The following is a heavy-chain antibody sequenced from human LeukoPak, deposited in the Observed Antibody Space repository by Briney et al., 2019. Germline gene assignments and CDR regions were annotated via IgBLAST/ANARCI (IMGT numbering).Heavy chain of an antibody. CDR3: AKLTTS. V-gene: IGHV3-23*01. CDR2: NVGGGVGT. Sequence: SGGSLRLSSAASGFTFSSTTMSRVPPAPGKGLEWVAGNVGGGVGTYYPDSVKGRYDITRDNSNNTLYLQMDSLRAEDTAVYYCAKLTTSRGQGSLVTV. CDR1: GFTFSSTT. D-gene: IGHD4-11*01. J-gene: IGHJ4*02.